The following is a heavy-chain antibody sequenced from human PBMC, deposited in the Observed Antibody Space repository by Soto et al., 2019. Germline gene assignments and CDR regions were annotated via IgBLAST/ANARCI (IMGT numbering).Heavy chain of an antibody. V-gene: IGHV3-21*01. CDR3: AREGALKPFSS. CDR1: RFTFSQYN. CDR2: ISGISIYI. Sequence: PGGSLSLSCVASRFTFSQYNINFFLQAPGKGLECVSHISGISIYIHYADSVRGRFTISRDNAKNSVYLQMDSLRVEDTAVYYCAREGALKPFSSWGQGALVTVSS. J-gene: IGHJ5*02.